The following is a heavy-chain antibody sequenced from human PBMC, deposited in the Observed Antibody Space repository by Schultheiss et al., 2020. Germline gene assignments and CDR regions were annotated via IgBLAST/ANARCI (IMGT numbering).Heavy chain of an antibody. D-gene: IGHD1-20*01. CDR3: AREMEYNWNENLYYFDY. CDR2: INWNGGST. Sequence: GGSLRLSCAASGFTFDDSGMSWVRQAPGKGLEWVSGINWNGGSTGYADSVKGRFTISRDNAKNSLYLQMNSLRAEDTALYYCAREMEYNWNENLYYFDYWGKGTLVTVSS. V-gene: IGHV3-20*04. J-gene: IGHJ4*02. CDR1: GFTFDDSG.